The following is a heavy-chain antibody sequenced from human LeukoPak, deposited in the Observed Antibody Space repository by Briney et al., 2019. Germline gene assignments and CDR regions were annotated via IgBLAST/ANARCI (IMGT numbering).Heavy chain of an antibody. CDR2: IIPIFGTA. CDR1: GGTFSSYA. Sequence: EASVKVSCKASGGTFSSYAISWVRQAPGQGLEWMGGIIPIFGTANYAQKFQGRVTMTRDTSTSTVYMELSSLRSEDTAVYYCARAAISGYDYWGQGTLVTVSS. CDR3: ARAAISGYDY. D-gene: IGHD6-25*01. J-gene: IGHJ4*02. V-gene: IGHV1-69*05.